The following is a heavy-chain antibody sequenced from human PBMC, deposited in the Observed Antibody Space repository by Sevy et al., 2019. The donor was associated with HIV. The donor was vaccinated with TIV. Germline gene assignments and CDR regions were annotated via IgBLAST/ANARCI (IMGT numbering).Heavy chain of an antibody. J-gene: IGHJ4*02. V-gene: IGHV4-59*08. Sequence: GSLRLSCTVSGGSITSLYWNWIRQPPGKGLEWIANIYYNGHINYNPSLKSPVTLSLDTSKNQFSLRLSSVTAADTAMYYCAGENAWGRGYSWGQGTLVTVSS. CDR2: IYYNGHI. CDR3: AGENAWGRGYS. D-gene: IGHD1-26*01. CDR1: GGSITSLY.